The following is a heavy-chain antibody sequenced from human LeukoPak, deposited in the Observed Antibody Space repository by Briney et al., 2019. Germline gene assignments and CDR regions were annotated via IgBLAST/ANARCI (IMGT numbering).Heavy chain of an antibody. CDR2: IYYSGSST. J-gene: IGHJ6*02. D-gene: IGHD1-26*01. Sequence: SETLSLTCSVSGGSINSDYWSWVRQPPGKGLEWIGYIYYSGSSTNYNPSLKSRVTISVDRSKNQSSLKLNSVTAADTAVYYCARQGHKLTLVDYYGMNVWGQGTTVTVSS. CDR1: GGSINSDY. V-gene: IGHV4-59*08. CDR3: ARQGHKLTLVDYYGMNV.